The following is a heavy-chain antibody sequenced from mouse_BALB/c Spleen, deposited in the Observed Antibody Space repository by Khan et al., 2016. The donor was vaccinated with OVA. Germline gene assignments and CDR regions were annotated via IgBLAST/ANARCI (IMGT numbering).Heavy chain of an antibody. CDR3: GRGGCSSFAY. CDR1: GYSFTSYL. Sequence: IQLVQSGTVLARPGASVKMSCKASGYSFTSYLIHWVKQRPGQGLEWIGDIYPGNSDTTYNQKFKDKAKLTAGKSANTAYMELSSLTNEDSAVYYCGRGGCSSFAYWGQGTLVTVSA. V-gene: IGHV1-5*01. CDR2: IYPGNSDT. D-gene: IGHD1-3*01. J-gene: IGHJ3*01.